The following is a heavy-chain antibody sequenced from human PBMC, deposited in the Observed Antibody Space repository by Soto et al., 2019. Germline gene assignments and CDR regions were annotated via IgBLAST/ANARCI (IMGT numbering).Heavy chain of an antibody. D-gene: IGHD3-10*01. CDR2: IVVGSGNT. CDR3: AAEGWYYYGSGSPNMDV. CDR1: GFTFTSSA. Sequence: SVKVSCKASGFTFTSSAVQWERQARGQRLEWIGWIVVGSGNTNYAQKFQERVTITRDMSTSTAYMELSSLRSEDTAVYYCAAEGWYYYGSGSPNMDVWGQGTTVTVSS. V-gene: IGHV1-58*01. J-gene: IGHJ6*02.